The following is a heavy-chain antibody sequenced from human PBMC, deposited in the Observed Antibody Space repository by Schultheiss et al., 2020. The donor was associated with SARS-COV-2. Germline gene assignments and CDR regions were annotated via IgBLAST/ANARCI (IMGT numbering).Heavy chain of an antibody. CDR2: MNPNSGNT. V-gene: IGHV1-8*01. CDR3: ARGGKPQQLVNY. Sequence: ASVKVSCKASGYTFTSYDINWVRQATGQGLEWMGWMNPNSGNTGYAQKLQGRVTMTTDTSTSTAYMELRSLRSDDTAVYYCARGGKPQQLVNYWGQGTLVTVSS. CDR1: GYTFTSYD. J-gene: IGHJ4*02. D-gene: IGHD6-13*01.